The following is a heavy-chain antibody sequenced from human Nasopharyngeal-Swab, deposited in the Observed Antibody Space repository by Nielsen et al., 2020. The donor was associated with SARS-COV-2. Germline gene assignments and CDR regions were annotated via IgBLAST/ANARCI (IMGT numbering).Heavy chain of an antibody. Sequence: GGSLRLSCATSGFTFSSYWMHRVRQAQGKGLEWVSRINSDGSRTSYADSVKGRFTISRDNAKNTLYLQMNSLRAEDTAVYYCSRDPFGAMVDYFDYWGQGTLVTVSS. V-gene: IGHV3-74*01. CDR3: SRDPFGAMVDYFDY. CDR1: GFTFSSYW. J-gene: IGHJ4*02. D-gene: IGHD5-18*01. CDR2: INSDGSRT.